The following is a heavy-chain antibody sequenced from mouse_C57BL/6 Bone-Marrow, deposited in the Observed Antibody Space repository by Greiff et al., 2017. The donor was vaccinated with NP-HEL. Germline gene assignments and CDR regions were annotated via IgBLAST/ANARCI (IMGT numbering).Heavy chain of an antibody. J-gene: IGHJ4*01. D-gene: IGHD2-12*01. CDR1: GFTFSSYG. CDR3: ARHEGIRRDYYAMDY. Sequence: EVKLVESGGDLVKPGGSLKLSCAASGFTFSSYGMSWVRQTPDKRLEWVATISSGGSYTYYPDSVKGRFTISSDNATNSLYLKMSSLKSEDTAMYYCARHEGIRRDYYAMDYWGQGTSVTVSS. CDR2: ISSGGSYT. V-gene: IGHV5-6*01.